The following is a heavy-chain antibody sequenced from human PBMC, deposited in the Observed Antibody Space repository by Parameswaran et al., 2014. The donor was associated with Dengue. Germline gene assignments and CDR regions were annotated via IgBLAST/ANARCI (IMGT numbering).Heavy chain of an antibody. CDR3: ARELGISDY. J-gene: IGHJ4*02. Sequence: VRQAPGKGLEWIGSIYYSGSTYYNPSLKSRVTISVDTSKNQFSLKLSSVTAADTAVYYCARELGISDYWGQGTLVTVSS. CDR2: IYYSGST. V-gene: IGHV4-39*01. D-gene: IGHD7-27*01.